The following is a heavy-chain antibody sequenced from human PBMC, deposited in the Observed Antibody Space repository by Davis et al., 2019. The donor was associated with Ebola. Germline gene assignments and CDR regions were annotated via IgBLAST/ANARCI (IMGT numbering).Heavy chain of an antibody. CDR3: ASLLNQAVAGDYYYYYGMDV. D-gene: IGHD6-19*01. Sequence: GRFPISRDNAKNSLYLQMNSLRAEDTAVYYCASLLNQAVAGDYYYYYGMDVWGQGTTVTVSS. V-gene: IGHV3-11*06. J-gene: IGHJ6*02.